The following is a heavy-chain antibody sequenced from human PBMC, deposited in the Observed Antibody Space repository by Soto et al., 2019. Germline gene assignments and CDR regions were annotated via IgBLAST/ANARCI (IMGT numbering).Heavy chain of an antibody. D-gene: IGHD6-19*01. CDR2: IYSGESK. Sequence: EVQLVESGGGLIQPGGSLRLSCAASGFTVSSNYMSWVRQAPGKGLEWVSVIYSGESKLYADSVKGRFTISRDNFKNTLYLQMNSLRAEDTAVYYCAKVPNSSGWTYFDYWGQGTLVTVSS. CDR3: AKVPNSSGWTYFDY. V-gene: IGHV3-53*01. CDR1: GFTVSSNY. J-gene: IGHJ4*02.